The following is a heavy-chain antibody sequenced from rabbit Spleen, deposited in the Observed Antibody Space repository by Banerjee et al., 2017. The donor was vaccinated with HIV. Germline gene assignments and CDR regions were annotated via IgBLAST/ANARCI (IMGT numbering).Heavy chain of an antibody. CDR3: ARDGAGGSDFAL. Sequence: QSLEESGGDLVKPGASLTLTCTASGFSFSSNVYMCWVRQAPGKGLEWIACIGGSSSGFIYSATWAKGRFTISKTSATTVTLQMTSLTVADTATYFCARDGAGGSDFALWGQGTLVTVS. CDR1: GFSFSSNVY. J-gene: IGHJ4*01. CDR2: IGGSSSGFI. V-gene: IGHV1S40*01. D-gene: IGHD8-1*01.